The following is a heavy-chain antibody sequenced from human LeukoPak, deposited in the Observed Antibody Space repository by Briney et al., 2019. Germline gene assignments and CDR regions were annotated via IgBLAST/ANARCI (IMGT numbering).Heavy chain of an antibody. Sequence: PGGSLRLSCAASGFTFSSYWMHWVRQAPGKGLVWVSRINSDGSSTSYADSVKGRFTVSRDNSKNTLYLQMNSLRAEDTAVYYCAKTRCSGGSCYSSRRAWAFDYWGQGTLVTVSS. CDR1: GFTFSSYW. V-gene: IGHV3-74*01. CDR2: INSDGSST. J-gene: IGHJ4*02. CDR3: AKTRCSGGSCYSSRRAWAFDY. D-gene: IGHD2-15*01.